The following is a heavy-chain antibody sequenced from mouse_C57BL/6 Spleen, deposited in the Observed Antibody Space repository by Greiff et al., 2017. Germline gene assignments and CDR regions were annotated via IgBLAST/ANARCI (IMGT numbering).Heavy chain of an antibody. D-gene: IGHD2-4*01. V-gene: IGHV5-6*02. Sequence: DVKLVESGGDLVKPGGSLKLSCAASGFTFSSYGMSWVRQTPDKRLEWVATISSGGSYTYYPDSVKGRFTISRDNAKNTLYLQMSSLKSEDTAMYYCARQGDYAFAYWGQGTLVTVSA. CDR3: ARQGDYAFAY. CDR2: ISSGGSYT. J-gene: IGHJ3*01. CDR1: GFTFSSYG.